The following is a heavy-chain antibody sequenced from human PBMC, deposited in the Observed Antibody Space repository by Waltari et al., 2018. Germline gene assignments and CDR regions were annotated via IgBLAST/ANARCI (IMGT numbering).Heavy chain of an antibody. CDR1: GFTFDDDT. CDR2: ISWNSDSI. CDR3: TKGLSAYFSSWFDY. D-gene: IGHD6-13*01. Sequence: EVHLVESGGGLVQPGRSLRLSCAASGFTFDDDTMHWVRPAPGKCLEWVSGISWNSDSIGYADSVKGRFTISRDNAKNSLYLQMNSLTAEDTALYYCTKGLSAYFSSWFDYWGQGTLVSVSS. J-gene: IGHJ4*02. V-gene: IGHV3-9*01.